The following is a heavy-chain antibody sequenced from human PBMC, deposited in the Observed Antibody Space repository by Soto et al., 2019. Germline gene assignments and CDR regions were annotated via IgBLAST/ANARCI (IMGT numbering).Heavy chain of an antibody. CDR2: LSVGGDRT. CDR3: AKWDGYGDS. D-gene: IGHD1-1*01. Sequence: PGGSLRLSCAAFGFTFSTNSMAWVRQTPGKGREWVSGLSVGGDRTFYLESVKGWLTISSDTSKNVVYLQMNSLRADDTAVYFCAKWDGYGDSWGQRILVSVSS. V-gene: IGHV3-23*01. J-gene: IGHJ5*01. CDR1: GFTFSTNS.